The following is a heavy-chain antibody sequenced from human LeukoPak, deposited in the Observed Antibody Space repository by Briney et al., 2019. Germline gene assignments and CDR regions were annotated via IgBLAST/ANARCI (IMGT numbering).Heavy chain of an antibody. V-gene: IGHV3-30*03. J-gene: IGHJ4*02. CDR3: ARDPERIAAAGNFDY. CDR2: ISYDGSNK. D-gene: IGHD6-13*01. CDR1: GFTFSNYN. Sequence: GGSLRLSCVVSGFTFSNYNMNWVRQAPGKGLEWVAVISYDGSNKYYADSVKGRFTISRDNSKNTLYLQMNSLRAEDTAVYYCARDPERIAAAGNFDYWGQGTLVTVSS.